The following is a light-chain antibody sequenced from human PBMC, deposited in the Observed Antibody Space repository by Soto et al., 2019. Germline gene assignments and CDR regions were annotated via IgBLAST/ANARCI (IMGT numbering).Light chain of an antibody. CDR3: SSHTTSSTVV. J-gene: IGLJ1*01. V-gene: IGLV2-14*03. CDR1: SSDVGGYNF. CDR2: EVT. Sequence: QSVLTQPASVFGSPGQSITISCTGTSSDVGGYNFVSWYQQLPGKAPKLMIYEVTSRPSGVSNRFSGSKSGNTASLTISGLQPEDEAEYYCSSHTTSSTVVFGTGTKLTVL.